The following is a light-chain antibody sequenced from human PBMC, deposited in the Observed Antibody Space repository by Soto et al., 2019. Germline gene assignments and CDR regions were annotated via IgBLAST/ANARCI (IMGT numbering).Light chain of an antibody. CDR2: GAS. CDR3: QQSFSTARS. CDR1: QSISSW. J-gene: IGKJ4*01. V-gene: IGKV1-39*01. Sequence: DIQMTQSPSTLSGSVGDRFTITCRASQSISSWLAWYQQKQGKXPNXXIYGASTLQSGVPSRFSGSGSGTDLTITISSLQPEDFETYYCQQSFSTARSFGGGTKVDIK.